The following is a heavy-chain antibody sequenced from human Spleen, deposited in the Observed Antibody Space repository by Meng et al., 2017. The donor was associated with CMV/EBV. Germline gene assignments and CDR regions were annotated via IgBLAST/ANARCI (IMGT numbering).Heavy chain of an antibody. D-gene: IGHD6-13*01. V-gene: IGHV3-53*01. CDR3: ARVVAAGYYYYGMDV. CDR1: GFTVSSNY. CDR2: IYSGGST. Sequence: GGSLRLSCAASGFTVSSNYMSWVRQAPGKGLEWVSVIYSGGSTYYADSVKGRFTISRDNSKNTLYLQMNSLRAEDTAVYYCARVVAAGYYYYGMDVWGQGTTVTVSS. J-gene: IGHJ6*02.